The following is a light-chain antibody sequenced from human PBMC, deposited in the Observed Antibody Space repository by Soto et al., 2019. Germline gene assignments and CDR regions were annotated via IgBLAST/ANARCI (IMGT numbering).Light chain of an antibody. J-gene: IGKJ1*01. CDR3: QQYNSYSPT. CDR1: QSISSW. V-gene: IGKV1-5*03. CDR2: KES. Sequence: DIQMTQSPSTLSASVGDRFTITCRASQSISSWLAWYQQKPGKAPKLLIYKESSLESGVPSRFSGSGSGTEFTLTISSLQTDEFATYYCQQYNSYSPTFGQGTKVEIK.